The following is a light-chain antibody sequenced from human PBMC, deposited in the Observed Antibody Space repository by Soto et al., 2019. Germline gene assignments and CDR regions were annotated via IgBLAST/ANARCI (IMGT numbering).Light chain of an antibody. Sequence: QSALTQPASVSGSPGQSITIPCTGTSSDIGGYNYVSWYQQHPGKAPKLMIFDVSYPPSGISDRFSGSKSGNTASLTISGLQPEDEADYYCSSYGASSTLFGGGTKLTVL. CDR2: DVS. V-gene: IGLV2-14*03. CDR1: SSDIGGYNY. CDR3: SSYGASSTL. J-gene: IGLJ2*01.